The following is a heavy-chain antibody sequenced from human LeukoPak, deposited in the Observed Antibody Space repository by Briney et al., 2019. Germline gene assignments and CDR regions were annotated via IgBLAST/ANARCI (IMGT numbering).Heavy chain of an antibody. V-gene: IGHV4-39*01. CDR1: GGSISSYY. D-gene: IGHD6-13*01. CDR3: ARISGYRSNWSIDY. CDR2: IYYSGST. J-gene: IGHJ4*02. Sequence: SETLSLTCTVSGGSISSYYWSWIRQPPGKGLEWIGTIYYSGSTYYNPSLKSRVTISVDTSKNQFSLKVSSVTAADTAVYYCARISGYRSNWSIDYWGQGTLVTVSS.